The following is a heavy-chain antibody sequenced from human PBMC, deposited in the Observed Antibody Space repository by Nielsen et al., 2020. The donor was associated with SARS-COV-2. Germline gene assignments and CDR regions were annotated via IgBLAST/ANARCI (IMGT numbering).Heavy chain of an antibody. V-gene: IGHV1-2*02. CDR1: GYTFIGYY. Sequence: ASVKVSCKASGYTFIGYYMHWVRQAPGQGLEWMGWINPNSGGTNYAQKFQGRVTMTRDTSISTAYMELSRLRSEDTAVYYCARGDKYCGGDCYECWGQGTLVTVSS. CDR2: INPNSGGT. J-gene: IGHJ4*02. D-gene: IGHD2-21*02. CDR3: ARGDKYCGGDCYEC.